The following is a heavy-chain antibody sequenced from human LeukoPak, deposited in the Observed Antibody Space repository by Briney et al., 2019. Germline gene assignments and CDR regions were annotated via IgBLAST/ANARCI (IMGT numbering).Heavy chain of an antibody. CDR3: VKDREMGSGWAYFQH. D-gene: IGHD6-19*01. CDR2: IGRNGDST. Sequence: HPGGSLRLSCSASGFTFSTYAMHWVRQAPGKGLEYVSAIGRNGDSTYYADSVKGRFTISRDNSKNTLYLQMSSLRPEDTAAYYCVKDREMGSGWAYFQHWGQGTLVTVSS. J-gene: IGHJ1*01. CDR1: GFTFSTYA. V-gene: IGHV3-64D*06.